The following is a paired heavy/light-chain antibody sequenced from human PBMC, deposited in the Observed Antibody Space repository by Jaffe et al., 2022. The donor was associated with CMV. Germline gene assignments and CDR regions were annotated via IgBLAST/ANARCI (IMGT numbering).Light chain of an antibody. CDR3: AAWDDSREGV. CDR2: RNN. V-gene: IGLV1-47*01. CDR1: RSNIGSNY. J-gene: IGLJ2*01. Sequence: QSVLTQPPSASGTPGQRVTIACSGSRSNIGSNYVYWYQQLPGTAPKLLIYRNNQRPSGVPDRFSGSKSGTSASLAISGLRSEDEGDYYCAAWDDSREGVFGGGTKLTVL.
Heavy chain of an antibody. Sequence: QVPLVQSGAEVKNPGSSVKVSCKASGDTFRSYAISWVRQAPGQGLEWMGGIIPFFGTSNYAQRFQGRVTFTADESTTTAYMELSSLRSEDTAVYYCARDLYYYEGGGPIYYYYGLDVWGQGTTVTVSS. J-gene: IGHJ6*02. CDR1: GDTFRSYA. V-gene: IGHV1-69*01. CDR2: IIPFFGTS. D-gene: IGHD3-22*01. CDR3: ARDLYYYEGGGPIYYYYGLDV.